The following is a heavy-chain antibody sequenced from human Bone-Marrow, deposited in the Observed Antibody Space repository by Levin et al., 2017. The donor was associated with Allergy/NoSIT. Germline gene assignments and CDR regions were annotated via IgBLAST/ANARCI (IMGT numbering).Heavy chain of an antibody. CDR1: GLTVSNNY. CDR3: ARDRGPYCSGGSCYRGYYGMDV. CDR2: LYTGGST. D-gene: IGHD2-15*01. J-gene: IGHJ6*02. V-gene: IGHV3-53*01. Sequence: GGSLRLSCAASGLTVSNNYMSWVRQAPGKGLEWVSVLYTGGSTYYADSVKGRFTISRDNSKNTLYLQMNSLRAEDPAVYYCARDRGPYCSGGSCYRGYYGMDVWGQGTTVTVSS.